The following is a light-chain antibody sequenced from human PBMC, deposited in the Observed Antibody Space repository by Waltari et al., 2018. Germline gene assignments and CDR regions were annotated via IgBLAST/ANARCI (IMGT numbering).Light chain of an antibody. CDR2: IVS. J-gene: IGKJ2*01. CDR3: LQTLLIPHT. V-gene: IGKV1-39*01. Sequence: DIQMTQSPSSLSASVGDTVTITCRASQTFAPFFNWYQQKPGKAPKLLRNIVSRLQNGVPSRFSVIGSGTDFTLTIRSLQPEDFATYHCLQTLLIPHTFGQGTKLEL. CDR1: QTFAPF.